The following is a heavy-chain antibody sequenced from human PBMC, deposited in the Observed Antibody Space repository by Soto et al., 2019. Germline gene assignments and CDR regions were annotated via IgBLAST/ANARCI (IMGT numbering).Heavy chain of an antibody. CDR3: ARAGGSGRSYCYFEP. V-gene: IGHV3-11*01. D-gene: IGHD3-10*01. Sequence: QVQLVESGGGLVKPGGSLRLSCAASGFTFSDYYMSWIRQAPGKGLEWVAYISTTGSTIYYPDSVKGRFTISRDNAKKSLYLHMNSLRAEDTAVYYCARAGGSGRSYCYFEPWGRGTLVTVSS. CDR2: ISTTGSTI. CDR1: GFTFSDYY. J-gene: IGHJ2*01.